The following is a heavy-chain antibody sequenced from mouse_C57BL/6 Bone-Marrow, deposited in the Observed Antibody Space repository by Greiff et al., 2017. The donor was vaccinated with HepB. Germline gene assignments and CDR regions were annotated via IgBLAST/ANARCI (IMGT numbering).Heavy chain of an antibody. CDR3: ATLRYVYYYAMDY. V-gene: IGHV1-81*01. J-gene: IGHJ4*01. D-gene: IGHD1-1*01. CDR1: GYTFTSYG. CDR2: IYPRSGNT. Sequence: QVQLQQSGAELARPGASVKLSCKASGYTFTSYGISWVKQRTGQGLEWIGEIYPRSGNTYYNEKFKGKATLTADKSSSTAYMELRILTSEDSAVYFCATLRYVYYYAMDYWGQGTSVTVSS.